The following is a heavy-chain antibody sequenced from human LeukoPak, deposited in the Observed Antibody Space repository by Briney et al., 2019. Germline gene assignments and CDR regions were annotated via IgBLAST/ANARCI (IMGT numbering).Heavy chain of an antibody. V-gene: IGHV4-59*08. CDR2: IYYSGST. Sequence: SETLSLTSSVSSGSISRYYWRWIRQPPGKGLEWIGYIYYSGSTNYNPSLKSPVTISVDTSKNQFSLKLSSVPAADAAVYYWARGGGRGYSYVTFDSWGQGTLVTVSS. CDR3: ARGGGRGYSYVTFDS. J-gene: IGHJ5*01. CDR1: SGSISRYY. D-gene: IGHD5-18*01.